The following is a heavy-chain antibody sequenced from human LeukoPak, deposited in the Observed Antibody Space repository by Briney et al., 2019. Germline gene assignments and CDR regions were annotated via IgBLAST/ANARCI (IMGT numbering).Heavy chain of an antibody. J-gene: IGHJ4*01. CDR3: ARGGTYYPCIDY. CDR2: ISAYNGKT. CDR1: GYTFSTTY. D-gene: IGHD1-26*01. Sequence: ASVKVSCKASGYTFSTTYINWVRQAPGQGLEWMGRISAYNGKTSYPQKFQGRVTMTTDSSTTTAYMDLASLRSDDTAVYYCARGGTYYPCIDYWGQGTLVTVSS. V-gene: IGHV1-18*01.